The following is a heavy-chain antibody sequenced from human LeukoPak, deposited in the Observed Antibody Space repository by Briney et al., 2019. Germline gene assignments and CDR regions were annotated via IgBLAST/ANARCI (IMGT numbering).Heavy chain of an antibody. V-gene: IGHV4-30-4*01. J-gene: IGHJ4*02. Sequence: SSETLSLTCTVSGGSISSGDYYWSWIRQPPGKGLEYIGYIYYSGSTYYNPSLKSRITISVDTSKNQFSLKLSSVTAADTAVYYCARGTWSSSIDYWGQGTMVTVSS. CDR3: ARGTWSSSIDY. CDR1: GGSISSGDYY. D-gene: IGHD6-6*01. CDR2: IYYSGST.